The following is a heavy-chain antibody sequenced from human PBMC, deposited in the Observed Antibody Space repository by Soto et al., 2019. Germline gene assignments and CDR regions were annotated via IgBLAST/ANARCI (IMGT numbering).Heavy chain of an antibody. CDR1: GFSFSGYA. D-gene: IGHD3-9*01. V-gene: IGHV3-23*01. Sequence: SLRLSCAVSGFSFSGYAVTWVRQAPGKGLEWVSAISGSGSSTYYADSVKGRFTISRDNSKNTVYLQMNSLSAGDTAVYYCAKTETFNGYYNAFDCWGLGTRVTVSS. CDR3: AKTETFNGYYNAFDC. J-gene: IGHJ4*02. CDR2: ISGSGSST.